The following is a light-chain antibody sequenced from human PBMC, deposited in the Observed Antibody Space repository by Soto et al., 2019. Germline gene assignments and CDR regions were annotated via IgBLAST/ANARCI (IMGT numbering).Light chain of an antibody. J-gene: IGKJ5*01. V-gene: IGKV3-20*01. Sequence: EIVLTQSPGTLSLSPGERATLSCRASQSVSSSYLAWYQQNPGQAPRLLIYGASSRATGIPDRFSGSGSGTDFTLTISRLEPEDFAVYYCQQYGSSRITFGQGTRLEIK. CDR1: QSVSSSY. CDR3: QQYGSSRIT. CDR2: GAS.